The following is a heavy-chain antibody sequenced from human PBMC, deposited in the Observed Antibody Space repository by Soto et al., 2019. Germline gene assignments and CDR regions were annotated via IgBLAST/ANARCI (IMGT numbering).Heavy chain of an antibody. D-gene: IGHD3-22*01. V-gene: IGHV3-23*01. J-gene: IGHJ4*02. CDR2: ISGSGGST. Sequence: GPLTLSCAASGFTFSSYAMSWVRHAPGKGLEWVSAISGSGGSTYYADSVKGRFTISRDNSKNTLYLQMNSLRAEDTAVYYCAKIAGGSTYYYDSSGYSPRGYWGQGTLVTVSS. CDR3: AKIAGGSTYYYDSSGYSPRGY. CDR1: GFTFSSYA.